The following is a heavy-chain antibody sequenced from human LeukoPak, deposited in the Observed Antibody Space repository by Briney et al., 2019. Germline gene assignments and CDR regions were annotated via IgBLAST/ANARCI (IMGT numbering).Heavy chain of an antibody. CDR3: ARRGTAAAVGLGWFDP. Sequence: SETLSLTCTVSGGSISSRSYYWGWIRQPPGKGLEWIGTIYYSGSTYYNPSLKSRVTISVETSKNQFSLNLSSVTPADTAMYYCARRGTAAAVGLGWFDPWGQGTLVTVSS. CDR2: IYYSGST. J-gene: IGHJ5*02. CDR1: GGSISSRSYY. D-gene: IGHD6-13*01. V-gene: IGHV4-39*01.